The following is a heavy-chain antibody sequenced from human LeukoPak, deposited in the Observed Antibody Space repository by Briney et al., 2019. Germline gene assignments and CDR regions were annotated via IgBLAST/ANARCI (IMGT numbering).Heavy chain of an antibody. D-gene: IGHD3-22*01. CDR1: GASISNYY. J-gene: IGHJ4*02. CDR3: ARNYYDRSNFDY. CDR2: IYPSGTT. V-gene: IGHV4-4*07. Sequence: SETLSLTCTVSGASISNYYWTWIRQPAAKGLEWIGRIYPSGTTNYNPSLKGRVTMSVDTSNDQFSLKLSSVTAADTAVYYCARNYYDRSNFDYWGQGTLVTVSS.